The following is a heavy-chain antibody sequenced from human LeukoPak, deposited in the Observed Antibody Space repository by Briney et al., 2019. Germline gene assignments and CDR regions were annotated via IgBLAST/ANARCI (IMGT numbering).Heavy chain of an antibody. CDR1: GFTFSNYW. Sequence: PGGSLRLSCAASGFTFSNYWMSWVRQAPGKGLEWVAHINQDGSEKYYVDSVKGRFTISRDNAKNSLYLQMNSLRAEDTAVYYCARDGLAPFDFWGQGTLVTVSS. D-gene: IGHD3-3*02. CDR3: ARDGLAPFDF. J-gene: IGHJ4*02. CDR2: INQDGSEK. V-gene: IGHV3-7*05.